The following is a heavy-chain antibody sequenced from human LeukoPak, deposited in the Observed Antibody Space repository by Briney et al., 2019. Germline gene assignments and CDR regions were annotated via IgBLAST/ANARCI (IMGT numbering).Heavy chain of an antibody. Sequence: GGSLRLSCAAPGFTFSSYAMSWVRQAPGKGLEWVSAISGSGGSTYYADSVKGRFTISRDNSKNTLYLQMNSLRAEDTAVYYCAKDSGYDWNYEDYWGQGTLVTVSS. V-gene: IGHV3-23*01. CDR1: GFTFSSYA. CDR2: ISGSGGST. J-gene: IGHJ4*02. D-gene: IGHD1-7*01. CDR3: AKDSGYDWNYEDY.